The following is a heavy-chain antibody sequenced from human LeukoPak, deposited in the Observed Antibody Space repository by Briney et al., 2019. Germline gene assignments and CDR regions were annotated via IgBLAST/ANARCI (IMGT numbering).Heavy chain of an antibody. V-gene: IGHV4-34*01. D-gene: IGHD2-2*01. J-gene: IGHJ3*02. Sequence: PSETLSLTCAVYGGSFSGYYWSWIRQPPGKGLEWIGEINHSGSTNYNPSLKSRVTISVDTSKNQFSLKLSSVTAADTAVYYCARGTVVVPAATNDAFDIWGQGTMVTVSS. CDR3: ARGTVVVPAATNDAFDI. CDR2: INHSGST. CDR1: GGSFSGYY.